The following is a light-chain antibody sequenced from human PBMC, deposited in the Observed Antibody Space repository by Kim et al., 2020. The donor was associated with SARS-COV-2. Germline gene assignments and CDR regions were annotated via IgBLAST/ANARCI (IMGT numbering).Light chain of an antibody. J-gene: IGLJ1*01. Sequence: QSVTNTCTGPGDDVGLYDFVSWYQHHPGKAPTVIIYEVTKRSSGLPDRFSGSKSGNTASLTVSGLQAEDEADYYCSSHASPNNAFVFGTGTKVTVL. CDR3: SSHASPNNAFV. V-gene: IGLV2-8*01. CDR1: GDDVGLYDF. CDR2: EVT.